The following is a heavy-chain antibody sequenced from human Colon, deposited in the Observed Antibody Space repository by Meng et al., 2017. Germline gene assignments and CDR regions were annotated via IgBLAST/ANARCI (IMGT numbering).Heavy chain of an antibody. J-gene: IGHJ5*02. CDR2: ISYNGGHI. Sequence: QVEVVEAGGGMVQSWGSLSLSCAVSGLNLGIYTMHWVRQAPGKGLEWVSVISYNGGHIYYADSVKGRFTISRYNSRSSVYLQMNSLRDEDTAVYYCASHGGGAWGRGTLVTVSS. D-gene: IGHD3-10*01. CDR1: GLNLGIYT. V-gene: IGHV3-30*01. CDR3: ASHGGGA.